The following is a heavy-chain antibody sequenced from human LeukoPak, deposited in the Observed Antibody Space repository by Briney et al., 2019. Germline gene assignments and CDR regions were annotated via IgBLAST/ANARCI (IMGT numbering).Heavy chain of an antibody. Sequence: SETLSLTCSISNASIISSSYYWGWIRQPPGKGLEWIGSIYYRGRTYYNPSLKIRVTISADTSKNQFSLNLNSVTASDTAVYYCARQKILDDNYDSSGYYVDQWGQGSLVTVSS. V-gene: IGHV4-39*01. CDR1: NASIISSSYY. CDR2: IYYRGRT. J-gene: IGHJ4*02. D-gene: IGHD3-22*01. CDR3: ARQKILDDNYDSSGYYVDQ.